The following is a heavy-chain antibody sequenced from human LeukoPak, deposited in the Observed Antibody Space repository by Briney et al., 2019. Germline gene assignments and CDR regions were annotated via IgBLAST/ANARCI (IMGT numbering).Heavy chain of an antibody. CDR2: FEPEGGET. D-gene: IGHD1-7*01. J-gene: IGHJ3*02. V-gene: IGHV1-24*01. CDR3: ATEVERLTGSTNAFDI. CDR1: GYTLTELS. Sequence: ASVKVSCKVSGYTLTELSMHWVRQAPGKGLEWMGGFEPEGGETIYAQKFQGRVTMTEDTSTDTAYMELSSLRSEDTAVYYCATEVERLTGSTNAFDIWGQGTMVTVSS.